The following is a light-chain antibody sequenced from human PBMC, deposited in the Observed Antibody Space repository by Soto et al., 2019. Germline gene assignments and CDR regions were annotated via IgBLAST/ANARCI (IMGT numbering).Light chain of an antibody. CDR2: GAS. CDR3: QQYGSSPWT. J-gene: IGKJ1*01. CDR1: QSVDSNY. V-gene: IGKV3-20*01. Sequence: EIVLTQSPGNLSLSPGEEATLSCRASQSVDSNYLAWYQQKPGQTPRLIIYGASGRADGIPHRFSGSGFGTDFTLTISRLEPEDFAVYYCQQYGSSPWTFGQGTKVDNK.